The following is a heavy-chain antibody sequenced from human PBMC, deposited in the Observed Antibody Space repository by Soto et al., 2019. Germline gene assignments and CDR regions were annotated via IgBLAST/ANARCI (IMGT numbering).Heavy chain of an antibody. J-gene: IGHJ4*02. CDR2: ISSSSSYI. CDR1: GFTFSSYS. V-gene: IGHV3-21*01. CDR3: AKTHQSYNWNYPGYYFDY. Sequence: GGSLRLSCAASGFTFSSYSMNWVRQAPGKGLEWVSSISSSSSYIYYADSVKGRFTISRDNAKNSLYLQMNSLRAEDTAVYYCAKTHQSYNWNYPGYYFDYWGQGTLVTVSS. D-gene: IGHD1-7*01.